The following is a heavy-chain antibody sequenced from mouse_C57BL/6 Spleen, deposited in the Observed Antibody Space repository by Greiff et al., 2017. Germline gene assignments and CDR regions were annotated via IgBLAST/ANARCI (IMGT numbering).Heavy chain of an antibody. D-gene: IGHD4-1*02. CDR2: IRNKANGYTT. J-gene: IGHJ1*03. Sequence: EVKLMESGGGLVQPGGSLSLSCAASGFTFTDYYMSWVRQPPGKALEWLGFIRNKANGYTTEYSASVKGRFTISRDNSQSILYLQMNALRAEDSATYDCARSSNWDWYFDVWGTGTTVTVSS. V-gene: IGHV7-3*01. CDR1: GFTFTDYY. CDR3: ARSSNWDWYFDV.